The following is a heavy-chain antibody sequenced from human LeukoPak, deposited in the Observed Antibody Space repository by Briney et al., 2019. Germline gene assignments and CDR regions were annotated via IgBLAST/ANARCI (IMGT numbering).Heavy chain of an antibody. V-gene: IGHV1-69*06. D-gene: IGHD5-24*01. CDR1: GGTFSSYA. CDR2: IIPMFGTA. J-gene: IGHJ6*03. Sequence: GSSVKVSCHASGGTFSSYAIRWVRQAPGQGLEWMGGIIPMFGTADYAQKLQGRVTITADKSTSTAYMELSSLRSEDTAVYYCARGGDGYNLDYYYYMDVWGKGTTVTVSS. CDR3: ARGGDGYNLDYYYYMDV.